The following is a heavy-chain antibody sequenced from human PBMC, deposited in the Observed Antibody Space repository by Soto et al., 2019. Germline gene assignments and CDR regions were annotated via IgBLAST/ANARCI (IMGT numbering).Heavy chain of an antibody. J-gene: IGHJ5*02. CDR1: GYTFTSYA. CDR3: ARVVPGAEAWFGP. D-gene: IGHD2-2*01. CDR2: ISVYNGYT. V-gene: IGHV1-18*01. Sequence: ASVKVSCKASGYTFTSYAINWVRQAPGQGLEWMGWISVYNGYTNYAQKVQGRVTMTTDTSTSTAYMELRSLRSDDTAVYYCARVVPGAEAWFGPWGQGTLVTVSS.